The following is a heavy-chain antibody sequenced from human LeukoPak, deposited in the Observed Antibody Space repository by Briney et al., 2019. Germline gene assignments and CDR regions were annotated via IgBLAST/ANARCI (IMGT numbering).Heavy chain of an antibody. CDR2: ISGYHGDT. D-gene: IGHD3-10*01. J-gene: IGHJ4*02. CDR3: ARAPTSYSSGNFSKYYFDS. Sequence: ASVNVSCKASGYTFTTYGISWVRQAPGQGLEWMGWISGYHGDTDYAQKFQGRVTMTTDTSTSAAYMELKSLKSDDTAVYYCARAPTSYSSGNFSKYYFDSWGQGTLVTVSS. CDR1: GYTFTTYG. V-gene: IGHV1-18*01.